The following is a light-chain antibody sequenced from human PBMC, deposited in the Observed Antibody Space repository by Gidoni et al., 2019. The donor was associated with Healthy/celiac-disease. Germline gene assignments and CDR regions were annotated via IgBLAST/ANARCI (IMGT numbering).Light chain of an antibody. CDR2: LGS. CDR3: MQALQIWT. V-gene: IGKV2-28*01. J-gene: IGKJ1*01. CDR1: QSLLHSNGYNY. Sequence: DIVMTQSPLSLPVTPGEPASISCRSSQSLLHSNGYNYLDWYLQKPGQSPQLLIYLGSNRASGVPDRFSGSGSGTDFTLKISRVGAEDVGVYYCMQALQIWTFGQGTKVEIK.